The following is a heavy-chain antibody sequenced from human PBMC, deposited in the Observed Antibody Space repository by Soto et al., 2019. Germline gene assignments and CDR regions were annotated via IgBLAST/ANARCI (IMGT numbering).Heavy chain of an antibody. J-gene: IGHJ4*02. V-gene: IGHV3-30*18. CDR1: GFTFGIYG. Sequence: QVQLVESGGGVVQPGRSLRLSCAASGFTFGIYGMHWVRQAPGKGLEWVAFMSYDESKRYYADSVKGRFTISRQNSKNPQYLEMNRLRAEDTAVYFCAKELTYYDVWSGHFFDYWGQGTLVIVSS. D-gene: IGHD3-3*01. CDR2: MSYDESKR. CDR3: AKELTYYDVWSGHFFDY.